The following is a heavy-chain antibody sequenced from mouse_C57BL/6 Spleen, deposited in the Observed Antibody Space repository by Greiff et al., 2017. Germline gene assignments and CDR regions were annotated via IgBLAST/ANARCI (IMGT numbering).Heavy chain of an antibody. CDR3: ARRGASDAMDY. Sequence: LQQSGPELVKPGASVKISCKASGYAFSSSWMNWVKQRPGKGLEWIGRSYPGDGDTNYNGKFKGKATLTADKSSSTAYMQLSSLTSEDSAVYFCARRGASDAMDYWGQGTSVTVSS. D-gene: IGHD3-2*02. CDR1: GYAFSSSW. V-gene: IGHV1-82*01. CDR2: SYPGDGDT. J-gene: IGHJ4*01.